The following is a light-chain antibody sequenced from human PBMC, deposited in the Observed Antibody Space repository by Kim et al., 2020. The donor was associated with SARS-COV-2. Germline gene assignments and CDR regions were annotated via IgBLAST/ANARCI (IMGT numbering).Light chain of an antibody. CDR3: QQYSNSLGT. Sequence: WSAEQAATLSCTASQSVSRIYVAWYQQRRGQAPRLLIYGTSSRATGIPDRFSGSGSGTDFTLTISRLEPEDFAVYYCQQYSNSLGTFGQGTKLEI. CDR2: GTS. V-gene: IGKV3-20*01. CDR1: QSVSRIY. J-gene: IGKJ2*02.